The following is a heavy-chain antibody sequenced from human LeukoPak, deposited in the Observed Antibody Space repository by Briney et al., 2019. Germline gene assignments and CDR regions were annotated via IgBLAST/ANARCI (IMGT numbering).Heavy chain of an antibody. V-gene: IGHV3-66*02. CDR3: ASYYLEWLFGWAFDI. J-gene: IGHJ3*02. Sequence: GGSLRLSCAASGFTVSTKYMSWVRQAPGKGLEWVSLIYSDGSTYYADSVKVRITISRNNSKNTLYLQMNSMRAEDTAIYYCASYYLEWLFGWAFDIWGQGTMVTVFS. D-gene: IGHD3-3*01. CDR1: GFTVSTKY. CDR2: IYSDGST.